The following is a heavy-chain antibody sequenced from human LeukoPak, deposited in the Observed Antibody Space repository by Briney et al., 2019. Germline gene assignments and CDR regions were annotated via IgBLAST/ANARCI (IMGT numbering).Heavy chain of an antibody. V-gene: IGHV4-4*07. Sequence: SETLSLTCTVAGGSISSYYWSWIRQPAGKGLEWIGRIYTSGSTNYNPSLKSRVTMSVDSSKNQFSLNLTSVTAADTAVYYCAREYYYDSTISDWFDPWGQGTLVTVSS. D-gene: IGHD3-22*01. J-gene: IGHJ5*02. CDR3: AREYYYDSTISDWFDP. CDR2: IYTSGST. CDR1: GGSISSYY.